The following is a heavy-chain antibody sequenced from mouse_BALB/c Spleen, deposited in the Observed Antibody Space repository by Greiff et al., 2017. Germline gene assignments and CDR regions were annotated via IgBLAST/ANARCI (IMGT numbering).Heavy chain of an antibody. CDR2: IWTGGGT. Sequence: VQLQQSGPGLVAPSQSLSITCTVSGFSLTSYDISWIRQPPGKGLEWLGVIWTGGGTNYNSAFMSRLSISKDNSKSQVFLKMNSLQTDDTAIYYCVRDYSYFDYWGQGTTLTVSS. J-gene: IGHJ2*01. CDR1: GFSLTSYD. V-gene: IGHV2-9-2*01. D-gene: IGHD1-1*01. CDR3: VRDYSYFDY.